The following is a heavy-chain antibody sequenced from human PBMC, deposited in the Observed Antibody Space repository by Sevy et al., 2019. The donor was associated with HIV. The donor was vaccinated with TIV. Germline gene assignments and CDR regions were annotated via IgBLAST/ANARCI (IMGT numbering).Heavy chain of an antibody. CDR3: ARPNPYYYDSSGYTTYYFDY. Sequence: SETLSLTCTVSGGSISSSSYYWGWIRQPPRKGLEWIGSIYYSGSTYYHPSLKSRVTISVDTSKNQFSLKLSSVTAADTAVYYCARPNPYYYDSSGYTTYYFDYWGQGTLVTVSS. CDR2: IYYSGST. CDR1: GGSISSSSYY. J-gene: IGHJ4*02. D-gene: IGHD3-22*01. V-gene: IGHV4-39*01.